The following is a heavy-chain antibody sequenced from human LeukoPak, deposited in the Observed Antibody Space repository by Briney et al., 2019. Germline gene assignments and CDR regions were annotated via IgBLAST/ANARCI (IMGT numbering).Heavy chain of an antibody. CDR2: INHSGST. J-gene: IGHJ4*02. Sequence: PSETLPLTCAVYGGSFSGYYWSWIRQPPGKGLEWIGEINHSGSTNYNPSLKSRVTISVDTSKNQFSLKLSSVTAADTAVYYCARWGRGWLQFGLDYWGQGTLVTVSS. V-gene: IGHV4-34*01. CDR3: ARWGRGWLQFGLDY. D-gene: IGHD5-24*01. CDR1: GGSFSGYY.